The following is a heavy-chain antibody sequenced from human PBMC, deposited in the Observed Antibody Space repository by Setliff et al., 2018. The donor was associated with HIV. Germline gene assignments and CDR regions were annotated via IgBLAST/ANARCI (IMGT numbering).Heavy chain of an antibody. D-gene: IGHD3-10*01. CDR2: IRSKTYGGTT. Sequence: RLSCTASGFTFGDYPMSWVRQAPGKGLEWVGFIRSKTYGGTTEYAASVKGRFTISRDDSKNIAYLQMNSLKTEDTAIYYCNTYYGSGSYYYYYYYMDVWGKGTTVTVSS. V-gene: IGHV3-49*04. CDR1: GFTFGDYP. J-gene: IGHJ6*03. CDR3: NTYYGSGSYYYYYYYMDV.